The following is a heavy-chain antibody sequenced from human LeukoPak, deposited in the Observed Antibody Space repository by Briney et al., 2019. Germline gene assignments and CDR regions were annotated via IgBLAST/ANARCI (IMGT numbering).Heavy chain of an antibody. CDR3: ARVGHSFDWLLYFDY. CDR2: IYYSGST. CDR1: GGSISSHY. V-gene: IGHV4-59*11. Sequence: SETLSLTCTVSGGSISSHYWSWIRQPPGKGLEWIGYIYYSGSTNYNPSLKSRVTISVDTSKNQFSLKLSSVTAADTAVYYCARVGHSFDWLLYFDYWGQGTLVTVSS. J-gene: IGHJ4*02. D-gene: IGHD3-9*01.